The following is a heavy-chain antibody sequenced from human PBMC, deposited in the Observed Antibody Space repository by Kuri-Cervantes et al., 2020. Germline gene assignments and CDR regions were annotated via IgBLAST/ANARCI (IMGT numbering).Heavy chain of an antibody. D-gene: IGHD2-15*01. CDR3: ARDGLGYCSGGSCYRGYYFDY. Sequence: SETLSLTCTVSGGSISSSSYYWGWIRQPPGKGLEWIGEIYHSGSTNYNPSLKSRVTISVDKSKNQFSLKLSSVTAADTAVYYCARDGLGYCSGGSCYRGYYFDYWGQGTLVTVSS. V-gene: IGHV4-39*07. J-gene: IGHJ4*02. CDR1: GGSISSSSYY. CDR2: IYHSGST.